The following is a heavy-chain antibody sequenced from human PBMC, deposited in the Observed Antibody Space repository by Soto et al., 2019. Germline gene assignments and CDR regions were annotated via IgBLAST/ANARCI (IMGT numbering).Heavy chain of an antibody. V-gene: IGHV3-66*01. J-gene: IGHJ4*02. CDR2: IYSGGST. CDR1: GFTVSTKS. CDR3: ARDPWAADY. D-gene: IGHD3-16*01. Sequence: EVQLVESGGGLVQPGGSLRLSCAASGFTVSTKSMSWVRQAPGKGLEWVSVIYSGGSTFYEAAVRSRFTISRDNSNNTVNLQINSLRAEDTAVYYCARDPWAADYWGQGTLVTVSS.